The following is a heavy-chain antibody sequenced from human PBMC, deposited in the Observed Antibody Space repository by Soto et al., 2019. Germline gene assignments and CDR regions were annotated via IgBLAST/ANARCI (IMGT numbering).Heavy chain of an antibody. D-gene: IGHD3-10*01. J-gene: IGHJ4*02. CDR2: IIPILGIA. CDR3: AREEYYYGSGDFFDY. CDR1: GGTFSSYT. V-gene: IGHV1-69*08. Sequence: QVQLVQSGAEVKKPGSSVKVSCKASGGTFSSYTISWVRQAPGQGLEWMGRIIPILGIANYAQKFQGRVTITADISTSTAYMELSSLRSEDTAVYYCAREEYYYGSGDFFDYWGQGTLVTVSS.